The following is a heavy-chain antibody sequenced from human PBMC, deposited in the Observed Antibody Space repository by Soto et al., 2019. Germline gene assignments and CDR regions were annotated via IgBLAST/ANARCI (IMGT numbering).Heavy chain of an antibody. V-gene: IGHV3-23*01. D-gene: IGHD6-13*01. CDR2: ISGSGGST. CDR3: AKVAGIAAAGDYYYYYGMDV. CDR1: GFTFSSYA. Sequence: GGSLRLSCVASGFTFSSYAMSWVRQAPGKGLEWVSAISGSGGSTYYADSVKGRFTISRDNSKNTLYLQMNSLRAEDTAVYYCAKVAGIAAAGDYYYYYGMDVWGQGTTVTVSS. J-gene: IGHJ6*02.